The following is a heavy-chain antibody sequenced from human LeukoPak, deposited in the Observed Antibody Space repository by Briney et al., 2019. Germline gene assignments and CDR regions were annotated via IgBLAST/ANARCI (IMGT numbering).Heavy chain of an antibody. Sequence: SETLSLTCTVSGYSITSGYYWGWIRQPPGKGREWIGRINHSGTTYYNPSLKRGVTIEGDSSNNQFSLKLNSVTAADVAVYFCARDRPTGYHDYWGQGTLVTVSS. CDR3: ARDRPTGYHDY. CDR2: INHSGTT. D-gene: IGHD3-9*01. CDR1: GYSITSGYY. J-gene: IGHJ4*02. V-gene: IGHV4-38-2*02.